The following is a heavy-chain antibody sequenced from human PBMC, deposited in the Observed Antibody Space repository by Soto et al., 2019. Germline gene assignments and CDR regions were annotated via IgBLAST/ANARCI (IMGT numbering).Heavy chain of an antibody. CDR2: INHSGST. V-gene: IGHV4-34*01. D-gene: IGHD6-25*01. CDR1: GGSFSGYY. Sequence: PSETLSLTCAVYGGSFSGYYWSWIRQPPGKGLEWIGEINHSGSTNYNPSLKSRVTISVDTSKNQFSLKLSSVTAADTAVYYCASLQRLIGMGNWFDPWGQGTLVTVSS. J-gene: IGHJ5*02. CDR3: ASLQRLIGMGNWFDP.